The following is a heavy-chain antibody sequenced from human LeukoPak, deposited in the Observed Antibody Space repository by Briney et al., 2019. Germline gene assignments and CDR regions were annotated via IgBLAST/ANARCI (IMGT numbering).Heavy chain of an antibody. CDR2: IYSDGST. V-gene: IGHV3-53*01. Sequence: GGSLRLSCAASGFNVRSNYMSWVRQAPGKGLEWVSVIYSDGSTYSSESVRGRFTISRDDPKNTVYLQMNSLRAEDTAVYYCTRDCFTGGGYFDYWGQGALVVVSS. CDR1: GFNVRSNY. J-gene: IGHJ4*02. D-gene: IGHD2-15*01. CDR3: TRDCFTGGGYFDY.